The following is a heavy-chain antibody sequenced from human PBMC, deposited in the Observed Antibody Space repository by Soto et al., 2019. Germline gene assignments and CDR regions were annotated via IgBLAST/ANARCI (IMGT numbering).Heavy chain of an antibody. J-gene: IGHJ6*02. D-gene: IGHD5-18*01. V-gene: IGHV1-18*01. CDR2: ISAYNGNT. CDR3: ARGGMDTATGYYYGMDV. Sequence: QVQLVQSGAEVKKPGASVKVSCKASGYTFTSYGISWVRQAPGQGLEWMGWISAYNGNTNYAQKLQGRVTMTTDTSTSTADRELMSLRSDETAVYYCARGGMDTATGYYYGMDVWGQGATVTVSS. CDR1: GYTFTSYG.